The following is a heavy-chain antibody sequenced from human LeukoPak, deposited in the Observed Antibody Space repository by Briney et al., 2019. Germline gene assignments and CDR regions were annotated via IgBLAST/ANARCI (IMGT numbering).Heavy chain of an antibody. CDR1: GFTFSNNG. CDR2: ISGGGGTT. J-gene: IGHJ5*02. Sequence: PGGSLRLSCAASGFTFSNNGMCWVRQAPGKGLEWVSGISGGGGTTYYADSVKGRFTISRDNSKNTLYLQMNSLRAEDTAVYFCAKGGIYNWFDPWGQGTLVTVSS. D-gene: IGHD3-16*01. CDR3: AKGGIYNWFDP. V-gene: IGHV3-23*01.